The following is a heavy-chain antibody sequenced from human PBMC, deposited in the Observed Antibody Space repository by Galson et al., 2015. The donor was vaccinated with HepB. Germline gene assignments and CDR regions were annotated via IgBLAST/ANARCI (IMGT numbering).Heavy chain of an antibody. CDR3: AREALGGGSVSFFDY. Sequence: CAISGDSVSSNSAAWNWIRQSPSRGLEWLGRTYYRSKWYNDYAVSVKSRITINPDTSKNQFSLQLSSVTPEDTAVYYCAREALGGGSVSFFDYWGQGTLVTVSS. CDR1: GDSVSSNSAA. CDR2: TYYRSKWYN. J-gene: IGHJ4*02. V-gene: IGHV6-1*01. D-gene: IGHD4-23*01.